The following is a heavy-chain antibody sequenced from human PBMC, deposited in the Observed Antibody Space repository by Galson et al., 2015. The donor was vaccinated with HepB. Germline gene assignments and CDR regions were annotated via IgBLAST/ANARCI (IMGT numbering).Heavy chain of an antibody. D-gene: IGHD3-22*01. V-gene: IGHV1-18*01. CDR2: ISGYNDNT. J-gene: IGHJ3*02. CDR1: GYSFSNYG. CDR3: ARDHKWLNSNDDALDI. Sequence: SVKVSCKASGYSFSNYGISWVRQAPGQGLEWMGWISGYNDNTKYAQNVQGRVTMTTDTSTSTAYMEVRSLRSDDTAVYCCARDHKWLNSNDDALDIWGHGTMVTVSS.